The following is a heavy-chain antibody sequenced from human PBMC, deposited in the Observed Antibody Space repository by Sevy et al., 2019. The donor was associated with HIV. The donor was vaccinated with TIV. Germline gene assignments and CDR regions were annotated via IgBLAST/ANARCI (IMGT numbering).Heavy chain of an antibody. CDR1: GFAFSNYYA. D-gene: IGHD4-17*01. V-gene: IGHV3-30-3*01. Sequence: GGSLRLSCAASGFAFSNYYAMHWVRQAPGKGLEWVALISYDGSDKYYADSVKGRFTISRDNFKNTLYLQMNSLTTEDTAVYYCARPRANYVDHYFFYPMDVWCQGTTVTVSS. J-gene: IGHJ6*02. CDR2: ISYDGSDK. CDR3: ARPRANYVDHYFFYPMDV.